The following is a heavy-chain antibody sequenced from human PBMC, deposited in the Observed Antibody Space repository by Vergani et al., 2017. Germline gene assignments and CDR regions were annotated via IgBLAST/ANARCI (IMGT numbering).Heavy chain of an antibody. CDR2: IIPMLGIA. V-gene: IGHV1-69*08. CDR1: GGTFSSYT. J-gene: IGHJ3*02. D-gene: IGHD2-15*01. Sequence: QVQLVQSGAEVKKPGSSVKVSCKASGGTFSSYTISWVRQAPGQGLEWMGKIIPMLGIANYAQKFQGRVTITADKSTSTAYMELSSLRSEDTAVYYCAREGPGWVVAAIPKAFDIWGQGTMVTVSS. CDR3: AREGPGWVVAAIPKAFDI.